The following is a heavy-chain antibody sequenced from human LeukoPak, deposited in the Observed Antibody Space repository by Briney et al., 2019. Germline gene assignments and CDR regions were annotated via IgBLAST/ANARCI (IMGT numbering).Heavy chain of an antibody. J-gene: IGHJ3*02. Sequence: SETLSLTCNVSSGTISSSSYFWGWIRQPPGKGLEWIGYIYYSGSTYYNPSLKSRVTISVDTSKNQFSLKLSSVTAADTAVYYCARAEDIEAFDIWGQGTMVTVSS. CDR1: SGTISSSSYF. CDR3: ARAEDIEAFDI. D-gene: IGHD5-12*01. CDR2: IYYSGST. V-gene: IGHV4-30-4*08.